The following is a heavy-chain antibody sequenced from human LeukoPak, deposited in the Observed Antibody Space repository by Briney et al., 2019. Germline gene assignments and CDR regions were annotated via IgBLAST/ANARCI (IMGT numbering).Heavy chain of an antibody. CDR1: GGTSSSYA. Sequence: AASVKVSCKASGGTSSSYAISWVRQAPGQGLEWMGGIIPIFGTANYAQKFQGRVTITADKSTSTAYMELSSLRSEDTAVYYCASDYYDSSGYFLHLFDYWGQGTLVTVSS. CDR2: IIPIFGTA. D-gene: IGHD3-22*01. CDR3: ASDYYDSSGYFLHLFDY. V-gene: IGHV1-69*06. J-gene: IGHJ4*02.